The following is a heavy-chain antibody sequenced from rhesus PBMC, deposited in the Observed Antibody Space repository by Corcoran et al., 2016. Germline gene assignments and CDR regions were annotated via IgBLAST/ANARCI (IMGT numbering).Heavy chain of an antibody. J-gene: IGHJ4*01. D-gene: IGHD6-25*01. Sequence: QVQLQESGPGLVKPSETRSLTCAVSGGSLSRSTAWSWNRQPQRKGLEWIVYISGSSGSTYYNPSLKSRVTISTDTSKNQFSLKLSSVTAADTAVYYCARESGIAAAGTNYWGQGVLVTVSS. CDR3: ARESGIAAAGTNY. V-gene: IGHV4-65*01. CDR1: GGSLSRSTA. CDR2: ISGSSGST.